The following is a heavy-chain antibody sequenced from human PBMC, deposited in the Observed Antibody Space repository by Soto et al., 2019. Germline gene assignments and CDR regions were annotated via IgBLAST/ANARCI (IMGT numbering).Heavy chain of an antibody. CDR3: ARGRYGDY. J-gene: IGHJ4*02. Sequence: QVNLVQSGAEVRKPGASVKVSCKCSGYTFTSNGIARVRQAPGQGLEWMGWISAHNDNTNYAQKVQGRVTVTRDTSTSTAYMELRKLRSDDTAVYYCARGRYGDYWGQGAMVTVSS. CDR1: GYTFTSNG. V-gene: IGHV1-18*01. CDR2: ISAHNDNT. D-gene: IGHD1-1*01.